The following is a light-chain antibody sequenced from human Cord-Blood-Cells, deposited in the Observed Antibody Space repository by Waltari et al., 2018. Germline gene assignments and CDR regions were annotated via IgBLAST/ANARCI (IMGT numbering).Light chain of an antibody. CDR2: EAS. V-gene: IGKV3-11*01. J-gene: IGKJ4*01. CDR3: QQRSNWPFT. Sequence: EIEFTHSPPTLSSSPAGSATLACRASQSVSSYLAWYQQKPGQPPRLPIYEASNRATGSPARFSGSGSGTDFTLTISSLEPEDFAVYYCQQRSNWPFTCGGGTKVEIK. CDR1: QSVSSY.